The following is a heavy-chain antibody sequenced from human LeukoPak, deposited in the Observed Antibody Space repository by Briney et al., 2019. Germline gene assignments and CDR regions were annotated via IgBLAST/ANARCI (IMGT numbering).Heavy chain of an antibody. CDR1: GGSISSGSYY. Sequence: PSQTLSLTCTVSGGSISSGSYYWSWIRQPAGKGLEWIGRTYTSGSTNYNPSLKSRVTISLDTSKNQFSLKLSSVTAADTAVYYCARGYGYSSSWYKRFNWFDPWGQGTLVTVSS. CDR2: TYTSGST. J-gene: IGHJ5*02. CDR3: ARGYGYSSSWYKRFNWFDP. V-gene: IGHV4-61*02. D-gene: IGHD6-13*01.